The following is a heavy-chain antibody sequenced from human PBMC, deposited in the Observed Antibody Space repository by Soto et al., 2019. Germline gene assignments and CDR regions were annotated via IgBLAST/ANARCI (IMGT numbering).Heavy chain of an antibody. CDR2: ITESGDTT. CDR3: AKPLNRFSTYVPFDF. D-gene: IGHD4-4*01. CDR1: GFSFSTYA. V-gene: IGHV3-23*01. Sequence: VQLLESGGGLEQPGGSLRLSCVASGFSFSTYAMNWVRQAPGKGLEWVSGITESGDTTYYADSVKGRFTVSRDSSKNTLYLQMNGLRAEDTAVYYCAKPLNRFSTYVPFDFWGQGTLVTVSS. J-gene: IGHJ4*02.